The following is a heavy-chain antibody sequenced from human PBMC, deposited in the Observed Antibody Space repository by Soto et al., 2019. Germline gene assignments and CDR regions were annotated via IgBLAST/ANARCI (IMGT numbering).Heavy chain of an antibody. V-gene: IGHV4-39*01. Sequence: SETLSLTCSVSGGSISSSSYYWGWIRQPPGKGLEWIGSIYYSGSTYYNPSLKSRVTISVDTSKNQFSLKLSSVTAADTAVYYCARRGSSSWYGYWGQGTLVTVSS. CDR2: IYYSGST. CDR1: GGSISSSSYY. J-gene: IGHJ4*02. D-gene: IGHD6-13*01. CDR3: ARRGSSSWYGY.